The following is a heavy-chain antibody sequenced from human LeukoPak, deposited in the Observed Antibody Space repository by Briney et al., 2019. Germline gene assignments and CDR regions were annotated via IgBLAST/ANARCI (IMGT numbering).Heavy chain of an antibody. Sequence: GGSLRLSCAASGFTFSSYAMSWVRQAPGKGLEWVSSISSSSSYIYYADSVKGRFTISRDNAKNSLYLQMNSLRAEDTAVYYCARASRYCSSTSCYLDYWGQGTLVTVSS. CDR2: ISSSSSYI. V-gene: IGHV3-21*01. J-gene: IGHJ4*02. CDR3: ARASRYCSSTSCYLDY. D-gene: IGHD2-2*01. CDR1: GFTFSSYA.